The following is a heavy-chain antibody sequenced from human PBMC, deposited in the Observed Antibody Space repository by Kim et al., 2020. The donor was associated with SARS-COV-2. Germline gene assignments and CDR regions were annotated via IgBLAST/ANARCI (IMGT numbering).Heavy chain of an antibody. CDR3: ARGGQLHYYDSSGDGMDV. J-gene: IGHJ6*02. V-gene: IGHV3-7*04. Sequence: KGRFTISRDNAKNSLYLQLNSLRAEDTAVYYCARGGQLHYYDSSGDGMDVWGQGTTVTVSS. D-gene: IGHD3-22*01.